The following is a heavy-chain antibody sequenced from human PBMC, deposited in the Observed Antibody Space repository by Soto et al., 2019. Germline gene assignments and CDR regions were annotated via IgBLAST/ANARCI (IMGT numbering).Heavy chain of an antibody. V-gene: IGHV1-8*02. CDR3: ARSQMGGGVNFDY. Sequence: ASVKVSCKASGYTFTCYYMHWVRQATGQGLEWMGWMNPNTGDTGYAQNFQGRVTMTRDTSISTAYLELNSLRSEDTAVFYCARSQMGGGVNFDYWGQGTLVTVSS. D-gene: IGHD3-16*01. J-gene: IGHJ4*02. CDR1: GYTFTCYY. CDR2: MNPNTGDT.